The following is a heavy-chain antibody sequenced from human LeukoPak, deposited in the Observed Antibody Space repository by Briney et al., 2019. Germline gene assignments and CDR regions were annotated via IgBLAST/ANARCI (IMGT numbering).Heavy chain of an antibody. Sequence: GASVKVSCKASGGTFSSYAISWVRQAPGQALEWMGGIIPIFSTANYAQKFQGRVTITEDESTSTAYMELSSLRSEDTAVYYCAGDWRGYCSSTSCYWNNWFDPWGQGTLVTVSS. CDR2: IIPIFSTA. V-gene: IGHV1-69*13. CDR3: AGDWRGYCSSTSCYWNNWFDP. J-gene: IGHJ5*02. D-gene: IGHD2-2*01. CDR1: GGTFSSYA.